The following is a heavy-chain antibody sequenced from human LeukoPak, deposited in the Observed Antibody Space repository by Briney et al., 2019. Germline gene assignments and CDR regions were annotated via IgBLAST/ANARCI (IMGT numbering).Heavy chain of an antibody. V-gene: IGHV1-2*06. J-gene: IGHJ3*02. D-gene: IGHD6-19*01. CDR2: INPQTGGT. CDR1: GYTFTGHY. CDR3: ARASQWLADAFDI. Sequence: ASVKVSCKASGYTFTGHYMHWVRQAPGQGLEWMGRINPQTGGTNFAQKFQGRVTMTRNTSISTAYMELSSLRSEDTAVYYCARASQWLADAFDIWGQGTMVTVSS.